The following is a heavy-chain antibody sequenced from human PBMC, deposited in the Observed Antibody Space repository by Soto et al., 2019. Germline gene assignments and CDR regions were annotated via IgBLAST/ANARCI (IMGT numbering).Heavy chain of an antibody. Sequence: GGSLRLSCAASGFTFSSYGMHWVRQAPGKGLEWVAVIWYDGSNKYYADSVKGRFTISRDNSKNTLYLQMNSLRAEDTAVYYCAKGGVDYGDYDDYYFDYWGQGTLVTVSS. D-gene: IGHD4-17*01. CDR2: IWYDGSNK. CDR3: AKGGVDYGDYDDYYFDY. J-gene: IGHJ4*02. V-gene: IGHV3-33*06. CDR1: GFTFSSYG.